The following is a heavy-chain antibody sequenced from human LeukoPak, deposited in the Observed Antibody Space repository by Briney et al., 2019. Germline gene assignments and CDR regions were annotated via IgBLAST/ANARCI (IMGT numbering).Heavy chain of an antibody. CDR1: GGSFSGYY. Sequence: SETLSLTCAAYGGSFSGYYWSWIRQPPGKGLEWIGEINHSGSTNYNPSLKSRVTISVDTSKNQFSLKLSSVTAADTAVYYCARDVRSRWLVPRGFDYWGQGTLVTVSS. V-gene: IGHV4-34*01. CDR2: INHSGST. CDR3: ARDVRSRWLVPRGFDY. D-gene: IGHD6-19*01. J-gene: IGHJ4*02.